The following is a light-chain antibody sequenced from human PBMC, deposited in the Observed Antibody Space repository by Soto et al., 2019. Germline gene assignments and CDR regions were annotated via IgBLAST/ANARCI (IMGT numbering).Light chain of an antibody. CDR3: CSYTSSSSIYVV. CDR1: SSDVGGYNY. V-gene: IGLV2-14*01. J-gene: IGLJ2*01. CDR2: DVS. Sequence: QSALTQPASVSGSPGQSITISCTGTSSDVGGYNYVSWYQQHPGKAPKLMIYDVSNRPSGVSNRFSGSKSGNTASLTISGLQAEDEADYYCCSYTSSSSIYVVFGGGTQLTVL.